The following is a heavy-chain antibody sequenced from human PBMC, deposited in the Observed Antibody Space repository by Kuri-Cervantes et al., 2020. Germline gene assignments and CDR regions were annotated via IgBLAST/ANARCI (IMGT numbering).Heavy chain of an antibody. Sequence: SETLSLTCAVYGGSLSGYYWSWIRQPPGKGLEWIGEINHSGSTNYNPSLKSRVTISVDTSKNQFSLKLSSVTAADTAVYYCARVPSCTSTTCFGFDYWGQGTLVTVSS. V-gene: IGHV4-34*01. CDR3: ARVPSCTSTTCFGFDY. D-gene: IGHD2-2*01. J-gene: IGHJ4*02. CDR1: GGSLSGYY. CDR2: INHSGST.